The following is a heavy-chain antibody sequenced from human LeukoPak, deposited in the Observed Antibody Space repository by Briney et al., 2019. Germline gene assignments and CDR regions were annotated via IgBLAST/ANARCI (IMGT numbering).Heavy chain of an antibody. CDR2: IKQDGSEK. Sequence: GGSLRLSCAASGFTFSSYWMSWVRQAPGKGLEWVANIKQDGSEKYYVDSVKGRFTISRDNAKNSLYLQMNSLRAEDTAVYYCARVGLRFRASRDQGAFDIWGQGTMVTVSS. V-gene: IGHV3-7*01. J-gene: IGHJ3*02. D-gene: IGHD2-21*01. CDR1: GFTFSSYW. CDR3: ARVGLRFRASRDQGAFDI.